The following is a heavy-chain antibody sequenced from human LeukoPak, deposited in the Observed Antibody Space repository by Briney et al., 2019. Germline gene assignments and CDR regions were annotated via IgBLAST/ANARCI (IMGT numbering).Heavy chain of an antibody. Sequence: PGGSLRLSCAASGFTFSSYGMSWVRQAPGKGLEWVSAISGSGGSTYYADSVKGRFTISRDNSKNTLYLQMNSLRAEDTAVYYCAKTGGYYGSGSQGYFDYWGQGTLVTVSS. V-gene: IGHV3-23*01. CDR2: ISGSGGST. CDR3: AKTGGYYGSGSQGYFDY. CDR1: GFTFSSYG. J-gene: IGHJ4*02. D-gene: IGHD3-10*01.